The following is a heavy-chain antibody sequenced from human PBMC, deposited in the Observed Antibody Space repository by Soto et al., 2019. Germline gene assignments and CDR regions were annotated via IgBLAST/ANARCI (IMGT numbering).Heavy chain of an antibody. CDR3: ARGLTMVRGVILDALDI. CDR1: GYTFTSYT. CDR2: INAGNGNT. Sequence: ASVKVSCKASGYTFTSYTMHWVRQAPGQRLEWMGWINAGNGNTKYSQKFQGRVTITRDTSASTAYMELSSLRSEDTAVYYCARGLTMVRGVILDALDIWGQGTMVTVS. D-gene: IGHD3-10*01. J-gene: IGHJ3*02. V-gene: IGHV1-3*01.